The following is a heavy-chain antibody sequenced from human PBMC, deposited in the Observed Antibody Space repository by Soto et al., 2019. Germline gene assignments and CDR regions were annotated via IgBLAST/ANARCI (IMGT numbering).Heavy chain of an antibody. CDR2: IYHSGST. CDR3: ARDGIHDGWFDP. D-gene: IGHD1-26*01. V-gene: IGHV4-30-2*01. Sequence: ASETLSLTCAVSGGSISSGGYSWSWIRQPPGKGLEWIGYIYHSGSTYYNPSLKSRVTISVDRSKNQFSLKLSSVTAADTAVYYCARDGIHDGWFDPWGQGTLVTVSS. CDR1: GGSISSGGYS. J-gene: IGHJ5*02.